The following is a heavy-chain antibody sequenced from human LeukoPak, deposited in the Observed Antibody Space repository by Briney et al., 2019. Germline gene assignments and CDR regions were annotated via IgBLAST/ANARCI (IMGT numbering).Heavy chain of an antibody. V-gene: IGHV1-69*05. CDR1: GGTFSSYA. Sequence: GASVKVSCKASGGTFSSYAISWVRQAPGQGLEWMGRIIPIFGTANYAQKFQGRVTITTDESTSTAYMELSSLRSEGTAVYYCARGYCSSTSCYEGGYFDYWGQGTLVTVSS. CDR2: IIPIFGTA. CDR3: ARGYCSSTSCYEGGYFDY. J-gene: IGHJ4*02. D-gene: IGHD2-2*01.